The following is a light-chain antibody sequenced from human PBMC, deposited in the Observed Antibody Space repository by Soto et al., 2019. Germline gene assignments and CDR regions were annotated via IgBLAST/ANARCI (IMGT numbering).Light chain of an antibody. Sequence: EIVLTQSPGTLSLSPGERATLSCRASQSVSSNYLAWYQQKPGQAPSLLIYDASSRATGIPDRFSGSGSGKDFTLTISRLEPEDFAMYYCQQDGSSAPITFGQGTRLEIE. CDR2: DAS. CDR1: QSVSSNY. V-gene: IGKV3-20*01. J-gene: IGKJ5*01. CDR3: QQDGSSAPIT.